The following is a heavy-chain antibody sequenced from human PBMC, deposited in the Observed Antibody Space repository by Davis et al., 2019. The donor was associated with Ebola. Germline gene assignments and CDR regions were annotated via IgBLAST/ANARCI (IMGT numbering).Heavy chain of an antibody. CDR3: AANFVIAAVPASIAH. J-gene: IGHJ4*02. D-gene: IGHD2-2*01. V-gene: IGHV3-23*01. CDR1: GFTFSSYA. CDR2: VYSGGAS. Sequence: GESLKISCAASGFTFSSYAMSWVRQAPGKGLEWVSLVYSGGASYYADSVKGRFTISRDNSKNTLFLQINSLRAEDTALYYCAANFVIAAVPASIAHWGQGTLVTVSS.